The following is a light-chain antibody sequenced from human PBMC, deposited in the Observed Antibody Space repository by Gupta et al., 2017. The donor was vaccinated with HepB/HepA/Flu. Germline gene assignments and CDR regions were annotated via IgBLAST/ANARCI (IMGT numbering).Light chain of an antibody. CDR3: CSYAGSRTFEV. CDR2: EVS. J-gene: IGLJ2*01. Sequence: SALTQPASVSGSPGQSITISCTGTSSDVGSYNLVSWYQHHPGKAPKLMIYEVSKRPSGVSNRFSGSKSGNTASLTISGLQAEDEADYYCCSYAGSRTFEVFGGGTKLTVL. V-gene: IGLV2-23*02. CDR1: SSDVGSYNL.